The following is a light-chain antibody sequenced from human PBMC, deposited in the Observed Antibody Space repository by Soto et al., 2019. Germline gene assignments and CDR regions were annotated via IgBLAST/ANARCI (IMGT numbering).Light chain of an antibody. CDR1: GSNTGSNF. CDR3: AAWDDSLNGYV. J-gene: IGLJ1*01. V-gene: IGLV1-44*01. Sequence: QTVLTQPPSASGTPGQRATIPVAEAGSNTGSNFVNWYQQLPGTAPNLLIYSNNQRPSGVPDRFSGSKSGTSASLAISGLQSEDEADYYCAAWDDSLNGYVFGTGTKVTVL. CDR2: SNN.